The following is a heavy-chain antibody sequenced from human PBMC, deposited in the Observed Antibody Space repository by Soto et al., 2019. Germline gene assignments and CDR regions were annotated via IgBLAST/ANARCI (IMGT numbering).Heavy chain of an antibody. J-gene: IGHJ4*02. CDR2: ISSTGRTI. CDR1: GFTFSNYY. V-gene: IGHV3-11*01. CDR3: ARSYSSGWEFDY. Sequence: GGSLRLSCGASGFTFSNYYMSWVRQAPGKGLEWVSYISSTGRTIYYADSVKGRFTVSRDNAQNSLSLELNSLRVEDTAVYYCARSYSSGWEFDYWGQGTQVTVSS. D-gene: IGHD6-19*01.